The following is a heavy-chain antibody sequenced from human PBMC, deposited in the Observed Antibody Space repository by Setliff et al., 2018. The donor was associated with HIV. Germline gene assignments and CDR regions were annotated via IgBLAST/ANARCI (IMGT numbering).Heavy chain of an antibody. CDR2: IYYGGST. CDR3: ARVTYYDSSGYLFPFDY. V-gene: IGHV4-31*03. J-gene: IGHJ4*02. D-gene: IGHD3-22*01. CDR1: GGSISSGGYY. Sequence: SETLSLTCTVSGGSISSGGYYWSWIRQHPGKGLEWIGYIYYGGSTYYNPSLKSRVTISVDTSKNQFSLKLSSVTAADTAVYYCARVTYYDSSGYLFPFDYWGQGTLVTVSS.